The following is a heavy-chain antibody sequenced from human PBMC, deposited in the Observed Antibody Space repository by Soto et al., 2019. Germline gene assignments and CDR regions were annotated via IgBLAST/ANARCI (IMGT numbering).Heavy chain of an antibody. CDR2: VNWNSGTI. D-gene: IGHD6-6*01. V-gene: IGHV3-9*01. J-gene: IGHJ4*02. CDR1: GFTFDDYA. CDR3: AKDFHPNIATRQGGFFDY. Sequence: LRLSCAASGFTFDDYAMHWVRQVPGKGLEWVSGVNWNSGTIAYADTVKGRFTISRDIAKNSLYLQMDSLRAEDTALYYCAKDFHPNIATRQGGFFDYWGQGDLVTVSS.